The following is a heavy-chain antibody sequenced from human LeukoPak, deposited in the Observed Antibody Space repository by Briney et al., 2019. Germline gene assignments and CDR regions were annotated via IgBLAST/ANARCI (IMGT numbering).Heavy chain of an antibody. CDR2: ISSSSSHI. CDR3: ARESRTITFDY. V-gene: IGHV3-21*01. J-gene: IGHJ4*02. Sequence: GGSLRLSCAASGFTFSSYSMNWVRQAPGKGLEWVSSISSSSSHIYYADSVKGRFTISRDNAKNSLYLQMDSLRAEDTAVYYCARESRTITFDYWGQGTLVTVSS. CDR1: GFTFSSYS.